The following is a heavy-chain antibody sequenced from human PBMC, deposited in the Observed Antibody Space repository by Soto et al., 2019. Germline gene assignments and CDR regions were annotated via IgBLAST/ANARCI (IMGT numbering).Heavy chain of an antibody. Sequence: QVQLQESGPGLVKPSETLSLTCTVSGGSISNYYWSWIRQPPGKGLEWIGYIYYSGSTNYNPSLKSRVTISVDTSNNQFSLKLNSVTAADTAVYYCARVNYGNYYYYYGMDVWGQGTTVTVSS. CDR1: GGSISNYY. D-gene: IGHD4-17*01. CDR2: IYYSGST. CDR3: ARVNYGNYYYYYGMDV. V-gene: IGHV4-59*01. J-gene: IGHJ6*02.